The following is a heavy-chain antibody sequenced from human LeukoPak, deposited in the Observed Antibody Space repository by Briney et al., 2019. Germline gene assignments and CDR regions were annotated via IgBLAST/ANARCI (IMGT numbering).Heavy chain of an antibody. CDR3: ARDFSTSCYECWFDP. V-gene: IGHV3-7*01. D-gene: IGHD2-2*01. CDR2: IKQDGSEK. CDR1: GFTFSSYW. Sequence: GGSLRLSCAASGFTFSSYWMSWVRQAPGMGLEWVANIKQDGSEKYYVDSVKGRFTISRDNAKNSLYLQMNSLRAEDTAVYYCARDFSTSCYECWFDPWGQGTLVTVSS. J-gene: IGHJ5*02.